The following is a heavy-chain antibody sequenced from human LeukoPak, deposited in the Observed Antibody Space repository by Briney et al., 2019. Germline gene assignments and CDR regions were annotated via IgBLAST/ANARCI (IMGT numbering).Heavy chain of an antibody. CDR1: GYSFTSYD. V-gene: IGHV1-2*02. Sequence: ASVKVSCKASGYSFTSYDINWVRQATGQGLEWMGWINPNKGGTSYAQKFQGRVTMTRDTSISTAYMELSRLRSDDTAVYYCASLDFWYGSVSPYVDYWGQGTLVTVSS. CDR2: INPNKGGT. D-gene: IGHD3-10*01. CDR3: ASLDFWYGSVSPYVDY. J-gene: IGHJ4*02.